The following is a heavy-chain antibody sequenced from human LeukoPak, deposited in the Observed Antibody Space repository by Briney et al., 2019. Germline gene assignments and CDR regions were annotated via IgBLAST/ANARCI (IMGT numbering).Heavy chain of an antibody. D-gene: IGHD6-6*01. V-gene: IGHV4-39*01. Sequence: ASETLSLTCSVSGGSISSSNYYWGWIRQPPGKGLEWIGSIYYSGSTNYNPSLKSRVTISVDTSKNQFSLKLSSVTAADTAVYYCARGLEGIAARRVGSGYYYYYMDVWGKGTTVTVSS. CDR1: GGSISSSNYY. CDR3: ARGLEGIAARRVGSGYYYYYMDV. J-gene: IGHJ6*03. CDR2: IYYSGST.